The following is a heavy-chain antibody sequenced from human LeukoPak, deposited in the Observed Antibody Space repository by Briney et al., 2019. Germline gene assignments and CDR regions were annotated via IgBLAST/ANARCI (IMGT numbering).Heavy chain of an antibody. CDR1: GFTFSSYE. J-gene: IGHJ5*02. CDR3: ARGLTMVRGALRWFDP. CDR2: ISSSGSTI. Sequence: GGSLRLSCAASGFTFSSYEMNCVRQAPGKGLEWVSYISSSGSTIYYADSVKGRFTISRDNAKNSLYLQMNSLRAEDTAVYYCARGLTMVRGALRWFDPWGQGTLVTVSS. D-gene: IGHD3-10*01. V-gene: IGHV3-48*03.